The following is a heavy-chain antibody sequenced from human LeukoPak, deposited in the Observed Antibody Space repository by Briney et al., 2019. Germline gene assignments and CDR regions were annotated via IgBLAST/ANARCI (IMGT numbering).Heavy chain of an antibody. V-gene: IGHV1-18*01. CDR3: ARDDDRNWLDP. D-gene: IGHD1-1*01. CDR1: GYTFTSYG. CDR2: ISPSNGHT. J-gene: IGHJ5*02. Sequence: ASVKVSCKASGYTFTSYGISWGRQAPGQGLEWMGWISPSNGHTNYAQNLQGRVTMTTDTSTSTAYMELRSLRSDDPAVYYCARDDDRNWLDPWGQGTLVTVSS.